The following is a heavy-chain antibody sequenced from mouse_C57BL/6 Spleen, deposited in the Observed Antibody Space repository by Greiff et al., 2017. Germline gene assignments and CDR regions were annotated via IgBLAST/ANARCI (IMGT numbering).Heavy chain of an antibody. Sequence: VQLQQSGAELVRPGTSVKVSCKASGYAFTNYLIEWVKQRPGQGLEWIGVINPGSGGTNYNEKFKGKATLTADKSSSTAYMQLSSLTSEDSAVYFCARSGPDWYFDGWGTGTTVTVSS. V-gene: IGHV1-54*01. J-gene: IGHJ1*03. CDR3: ARSGPDWYFDG. CDR1: GYAFTNYL. CDR2: INPGSGGT.